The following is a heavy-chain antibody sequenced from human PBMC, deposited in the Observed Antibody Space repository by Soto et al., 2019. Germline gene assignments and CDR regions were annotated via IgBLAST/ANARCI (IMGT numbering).Heavy chain of an antibody. V-gene: IGHV1-46*01. D-gene: IGHD3-22*01. J-gene: IGHJ4*02. CDR3: ARDHLEDYYDSSGYYIFDY. CDR1: GYTFTSYY. CDR2: INPSGGST. Sequence: VASVKVSCKASGYTFTSYYMHWVRQAPGQGLEWMGIINPSGGSTSYAQKFQGRVTMTRDTSTSTVYMELSSLRSEDTAVFYFARDHLEDYYDSSGYYIFDYWGQGTLVTVSS.